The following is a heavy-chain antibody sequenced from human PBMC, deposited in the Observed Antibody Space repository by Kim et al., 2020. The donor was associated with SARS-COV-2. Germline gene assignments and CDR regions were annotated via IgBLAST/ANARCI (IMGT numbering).Heavy chain of an antibody. CDR3: AKKLGGTGYTYGIFDY. J-gene: IGHJ4*02. D-gene: IGHD5-18*01. Sequence: GGSLRLSCVASGFTFTSYAMAWVRQAPGKGLEWVAAISDFGGGNTYYADSIKGRFTISRDNSRNALYLQMNSLRVEDTAIYYCAKKLGGTGYTYGIFDYWGQGTLVTVSS. V-gene: IGHV3-23*01. CDR1: GFTFTSYA. CDR2: ISDFGGGNT.